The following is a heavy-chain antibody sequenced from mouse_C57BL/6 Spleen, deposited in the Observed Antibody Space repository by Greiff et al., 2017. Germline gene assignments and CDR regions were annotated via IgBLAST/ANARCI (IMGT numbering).Heavy chain of an antibody. Sequence: QVQLQQSGAELVKPGASVKLSCKASGYTFTSYWMQWVKQRPGQGLEWIGEIDPSDSYTNYNQKFKGKATLTVDTSSSTAYMQLSSLTSEDSAVYYCAREVAAQASSDVDYWGQGTSVTVSS. J-gene: IGHJ4*01. CDR3: AREVAAQASSDVDY. CDR2: IDPSDSYT. V-gene: IGHV1-50*01. CDR1: GYTFTSYW. D-gene: IGHD3-2*02.